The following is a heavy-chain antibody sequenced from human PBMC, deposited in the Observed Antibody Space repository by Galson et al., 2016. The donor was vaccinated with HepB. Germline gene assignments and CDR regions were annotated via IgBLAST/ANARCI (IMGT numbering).Heavy chain of an antibody. CDR2: IYSSGSTDGST. J-gene: IGHJ6*03. V-gene: IGHV4-31*03. CDR1: GDSTTNDYWS. D-gene: IGHD3-10*01. Sequence: TLSLTCTVSGDSTTNDYWSWIWIRQHPGKGLEWIGYIYSSGSTDGSTEYNPSLKSRVIISVDTSKNQVSLKVISVTAADTAVYYCARVGRGRVYMDVWGKGTTVTVSS. CDR3: ARVGRGRVYMDV.